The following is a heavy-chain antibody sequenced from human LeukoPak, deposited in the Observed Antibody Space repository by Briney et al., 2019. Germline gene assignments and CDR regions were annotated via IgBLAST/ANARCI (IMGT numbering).Heavy chain of an antibody. V-gene: IGHV4-59*01. CDR1: GGSISSYY. Sequence: SETLSLTCTVSGGSISSYYWSWIRQPPGKGLEWIGYLYYSGSTNYNPSLKSRVTISVDTSTNQVSLKLSSVTAADTAVYHCAKGVGVRIAAAGFDCWGQGTLVTVSS. D-gene: IGHD6-13*01. J-gene: IGHJ4*02. CDR2: LYYSGST. CDR3: AKGVGVRIAAAGFDC.